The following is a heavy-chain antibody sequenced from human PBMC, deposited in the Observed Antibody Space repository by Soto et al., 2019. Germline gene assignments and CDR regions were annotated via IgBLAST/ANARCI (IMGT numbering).Heavy chain of an antibody. V-gene: IGHV3-15*07. CDR1: GFTFSDAW. CDR2: IKSNTDGGTT. J-gene: IGHJ4*02. CDR3: TADRAEMPTMTMAY. Sequence: EVQLVESGGGLVKPGGSLRLSCAASGFTFSDAWMNWVRQAPGKGLEWVGRIKSNTDGGTTDYAAPVKGRFSISRDDSENTLYLEMNSLKIEDTGVYYCTADRAEMPTMTMAYWGQGSLVTVSS. D-gene: IGHD2-2*01.